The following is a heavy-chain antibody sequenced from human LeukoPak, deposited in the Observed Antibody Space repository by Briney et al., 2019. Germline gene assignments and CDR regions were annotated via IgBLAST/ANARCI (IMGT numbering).Heavy chain of an antibody. J-gene: IGHJ3*02. Sequence: SETLSLTCNVSGGSISINSYYWGWIRQPPGKGLEYIGSIYYSGSTYYNPSLKSRVTISVDTSKNQFSVKLSSVTAADTAVYSFARHRTITGMTAVRAAFDIWGQGTMVTVSS. V-gene: IGHV4-39*01. CDR3: ARHRTITGMTAVRAAFDI. CDR2: IYYSGST. CDR1: GGSISINSYY. D-gene: IGHD1-20*01.